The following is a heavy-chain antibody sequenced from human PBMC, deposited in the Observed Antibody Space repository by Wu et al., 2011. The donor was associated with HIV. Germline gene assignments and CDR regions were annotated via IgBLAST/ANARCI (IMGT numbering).Heavy chain of an antibody. J-gene: IGHJ4*02. V-gene: IGHV1-2*02. CDR1: GYTFTAYY. CDR2: IDPKSGGT. D-gene: IGHD6-19*01. CDR3: TKGPKAVAGLLFDD. Sequence: QVQLVQSGAEVKKPGASVKVSCKASGYTFTAYYIHWVRQAPGQGLEWMGWIDPKSGGTNSAQKFQGRVTMTRDTSISTAYMELRRLRFDDTAVFYCTKGPKAVAGLLFDDWGQGTLVTSPQ.